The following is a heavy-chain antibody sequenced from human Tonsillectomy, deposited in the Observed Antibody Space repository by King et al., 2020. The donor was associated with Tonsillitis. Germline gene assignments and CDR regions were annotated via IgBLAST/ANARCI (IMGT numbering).Heavy chain of an antibody. D-gene: IGHD4-17*01. J-gene: IGHJ3*01. CDR3: STVFDF. CDR1: GFIFTDFW. Sequence: VQLVESGGGLVQPGGSLRLSCAASGFIFTDFWMHLVRQVPVKGLVWVSVINGDGSDTFYADSVKGRFTISKDNAKNILYLHMNSLTAEDAAVYYCSTVFDFWGQGTIVTVSP. V-gene: IGHV3-74*01. CDR2: INGDGSDT.